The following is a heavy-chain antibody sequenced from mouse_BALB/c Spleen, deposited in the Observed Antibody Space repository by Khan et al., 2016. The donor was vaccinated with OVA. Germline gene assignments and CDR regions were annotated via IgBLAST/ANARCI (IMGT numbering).Heavy chain of an antibody. J-gene: IGHJ2*01. CDR2: IYPGDGDT. CDR1: GYTFTRYW. V-gene: IGHV1-87*01. CDR3: ASHYGSYFDY. D-gene: IGHD2-1*01. Sequence: VQLQESGAELARPGASVKLSCKASGYTFTRYWMQWVKQRPGQGLEWIVAIYPGDGDTKYTQKFKGKATLTADKSSSTAYMELSSLTSEDSAVYYCASHYGSYFDYWGQGTTLTVSS.